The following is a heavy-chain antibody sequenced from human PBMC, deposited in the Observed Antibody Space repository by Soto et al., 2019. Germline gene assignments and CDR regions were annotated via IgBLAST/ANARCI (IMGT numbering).Heavy chain of an antibody. J-gene: IGHJ6*02. CDR2: LDGAGGST. Sequence: GGSLRLSCLASGFTFSDFAMTWVRHVPGRGLDWVASLDGAGGSTYYAESVRGRFSISRDNSQNTLFLQMKRLTVDGTAIYYCQAPRYEYGSGVSWFTYGMDIWGQGTTVTVSS. CDR3: QAPRYEYGSGVSWFTYGMDI. D-gene: IGHD3-10*01. V-gene: IGHV3-23*01. CDR1: GFTFSDFA.